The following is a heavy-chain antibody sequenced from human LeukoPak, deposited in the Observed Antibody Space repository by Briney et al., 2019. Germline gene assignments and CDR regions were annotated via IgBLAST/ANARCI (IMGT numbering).Heavy chain of an antibody. D-gene: IGHD6-13*01. CDR2: ISSSSSTI. CDR1: GFTFSSYA. CDR3: ASSSSWANFDY. Sequence: GGSLRLSCAASGFTFSSYAMHWVRQAPGKGLEWVSYISSSSSTIYYADSVKGRFTISRDNAKNSLYLQMSSLRVEETAVYYCASSSSWANFDYWGQGTLVTVSS. J-gene: IGHJ4*02. V-gene: IGHV3-48*01.